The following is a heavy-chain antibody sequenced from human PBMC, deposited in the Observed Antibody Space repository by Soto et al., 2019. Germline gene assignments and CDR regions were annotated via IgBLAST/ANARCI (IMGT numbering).Heavy chain of an antibody. Sequence: QVQLVQSGAEVKKPGASVKVSCKASGYTFTGHYIHWVRQAPGQGPEWMGEISPVTGGTKYAQKFQGRVTMTRDTSITTVYMELRSLRSDDTAVYYCARGSGYQLLSYGMDVWGQGTTVTVSS. J-gene: IGHJ6*02. CDR2: ISPVTGGT. CDR3: ARGSGYQLLSYGMDV. V-gene: IGHV1-2*02. D-gene: IGHD2-2*01. CDR1: GYTFTGHY.